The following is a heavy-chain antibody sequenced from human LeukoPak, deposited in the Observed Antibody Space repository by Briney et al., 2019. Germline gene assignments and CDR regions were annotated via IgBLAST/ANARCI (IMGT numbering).Heavy chain of an antibody. CDR1: GGSISSSSHY. CDR3: ARDSGYYYYGMDV. Sequence: SETLSLTCTVSGGSISSSSHYWGWLRQPPGKGLEWIGYIYYSGSTNYNPSLKSRVTISVDTSKNQFSLKLSSVTAADTAVYYCARDSGYYYYGMDVWGQGTTVTVSS. CDR2: IYYSGST. V-gene: IGHV4-61*01. J-gene: IGHJ6*02.